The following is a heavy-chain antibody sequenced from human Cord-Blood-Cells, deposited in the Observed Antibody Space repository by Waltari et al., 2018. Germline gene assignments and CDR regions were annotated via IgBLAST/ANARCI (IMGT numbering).Heavy chain of an antibody. D-gene: IGHD3-22*01. CDR1: GDTFTGYY. J-gene: IGHJ6*02. CDR3: ARVYYYDSSGYYYYYGMDV. V-gene: IGHV1-2*02. CDR2: INPNSGGT. Sequence: QVQLVQSGAEVKKPGASVKVSCKASGDTFTGYYMHGVRQAPGHGLEWMGWINPNSGGTNYAQKFQGRVTMTRDTSISTAYMELSRLRSDDTAVYYCARVYYYDSSGYYYYYGMDVWGQGTTVTVSS.